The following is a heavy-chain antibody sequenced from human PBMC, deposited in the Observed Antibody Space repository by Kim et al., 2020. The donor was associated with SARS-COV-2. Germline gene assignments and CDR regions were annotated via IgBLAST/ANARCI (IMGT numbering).Heavy chain of an antibody. J-gene: IGHJ6*02. CDR2: IWYDGSNK. D-gene: IGHD3-16*01. Sequence: GGSLRLSCAASGFTFSSYGMHWVRQAPGKGLEWAAVIWYDGSNKYYADSVKGRFTISRDNSKKTLYLQMNSLRAEDTAVYYCARDLGDRKWPYYYYYYGMDVWGQGTTVTVSS. CDR3: ARDLGDRKWPYYYYYYGMDV. CDR1: GFTFSSYG. V-gene: IGHV3-33*01.